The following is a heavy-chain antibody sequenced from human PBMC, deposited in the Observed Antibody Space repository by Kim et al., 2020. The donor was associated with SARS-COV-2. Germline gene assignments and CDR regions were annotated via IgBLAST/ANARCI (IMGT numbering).Heavy chain of an antibody. CDR3: AGDPLKNPVPLGYYYYYGMDV. CDR1: GGSISSGGYY. V-gene: IGHV4-31*03. Sequence: SETLSLTCTVSGGSISSGGYYWSWIRQHPGKGLEWIWYIYYSGSTYYNPSLKSRVTISVDTSKNQFSLKLSSVTAADTAVYYCAGDPLKNPVPLGYYYYYGMDVWGQGTTVTVSS. J-gene: IGHJ6*02. CDR2: IYYSGST.